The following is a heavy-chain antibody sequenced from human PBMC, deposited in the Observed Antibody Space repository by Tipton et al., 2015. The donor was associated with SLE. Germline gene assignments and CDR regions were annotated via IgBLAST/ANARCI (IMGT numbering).Heavy chain of an antibody. Sequence: RSLRLSCAASGFTFSIYSMHWVRQAPGKGLEWVAVISYDGSNKYYADSVKGRFTISRDNSKNTLYLQMNSLRAEDTAVYYCATQLTTVTGFDYWGQGTLVTVSS. CDR1: GFTFSIYS. V-gene: IGHV3-30*03. D-gene: IGHD4-17*01. CDR2: ISYDGSNK. J-gene: IGHJ4*02. CDR3: ATQLTTVTGFDY.